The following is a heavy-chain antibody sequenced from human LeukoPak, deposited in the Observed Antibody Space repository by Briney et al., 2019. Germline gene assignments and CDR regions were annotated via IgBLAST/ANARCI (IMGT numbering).Heavy chain of an antibody. CDR1: RFSFSSYS. Sequence: PGGSLRLSCAASRFSFSSYSMNWVRQAPGKGLEWVSSISSGSTYIYYADSVKDRFTISRDNAKNSLYLQVSTLRAEDTAVYYCAREIRSSTSFDYWGQGTLVTVSS. CDR3: AREIRSSTSFDY. CDR2: ISSGSTYI. V-gene: IGHV3-21*01. D-gene: IGHD2-2*01. J-gene: IGHJ4*02.